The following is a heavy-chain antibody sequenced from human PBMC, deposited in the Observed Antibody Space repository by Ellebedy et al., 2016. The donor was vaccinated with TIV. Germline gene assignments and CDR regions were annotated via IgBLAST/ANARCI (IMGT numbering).Heavy chain of an antibody. V-gene: IGHV4-39*07. D-gene: IGHD3-9*01. CDR2: LFYTGSS. CDR3: ARDLRKGGMDV. J-gene: IGHJ6*02. Sequence: SETLSLTXTVSGGSISSSSYFWGWIRQPPGKGLEWIGDLFYTGSSNYNPSLQSRVTISIDTSKKQVSLKLSSVTAADTAVYYCARDLRKGGMDVWGQGTTVTVSS. CDR1: GGSISSSSYF.